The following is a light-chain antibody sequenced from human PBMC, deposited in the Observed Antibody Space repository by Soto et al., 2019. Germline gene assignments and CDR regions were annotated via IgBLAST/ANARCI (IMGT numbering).Light chain of an antibody. CDR1: QSVSSSY. J-gene: IGKJ2*01. CDR3: QQYGSSYT. CDR2: GAS. V-gene: IGKV3-20*01. Sequence: EIVLTQSPGTLSLSPGERATLSCRASQSVSSSYLAWYQQKPGQAPRLLIYGASSRATGIPDRFSGSGSGTDFTLTISRLEPEEFAVYYGQQYGSSYTFGQGTKLEIK.